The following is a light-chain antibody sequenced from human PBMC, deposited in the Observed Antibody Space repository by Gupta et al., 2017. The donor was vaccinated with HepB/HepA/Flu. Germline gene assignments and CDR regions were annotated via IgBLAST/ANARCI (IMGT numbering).Light chain of an antibody. CDR2: GAS. CDR1: QSVSSSY. J-gene: IGKJ1*01. CDR3: QHESSSFGT. V-gene: IGKV3-20*01. Sequence: EIVLTQSPCNLSLSPGERVTLSCRASQSVSSSYLAWYQQKPGQAPRLLISGASTRATGFPDRFSGSGSGTEFTLTISRLEPEDFAVYYCQHESSSFGTFGQGTKVEIK.